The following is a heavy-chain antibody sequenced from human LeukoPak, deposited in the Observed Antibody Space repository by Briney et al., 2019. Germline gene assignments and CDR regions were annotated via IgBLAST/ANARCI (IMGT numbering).Heavy chain of an antibody. Sequence: SQTLSLTCTVSGGSISSGSYYWSWIRQPAGKGLEWIGRIYTSGSTNYNPSLKSRVTISVDTSKNQFSLKLSSVTAADTAVYYCARDYRFGEGFDYWGQGTLVTVSS. CDR2: IYTSGST. J-gene: IGHJ4*02. D-gene: IGHD3-10*01. CDR3: ARDYRFGEGFDY. V-gene: IGHV4-61*02. CDR1: GGSISSGSYY.